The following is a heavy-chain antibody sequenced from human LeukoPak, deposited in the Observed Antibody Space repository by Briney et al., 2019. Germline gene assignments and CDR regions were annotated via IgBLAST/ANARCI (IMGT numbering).Heavy chain of an antibody. D-gene: IGHD3-10*01. Sequence: SETLSLTCTVSGGSVSSGSHYWNWIRQPPGKGLEWIGYVYYGGSTNYNPSLKSRVTISVDTSKNQFSLKLSSVTAADTAVYYCAREVGSGSIRLNWFDPWGQGTLVTVSS. CDR2: VYYGGST. CDR1: GGSVSSGSHY. V-gene: IGHV4-61*01. CDR3: AREVGSGSIRLNWFDP. J-gene: IGHJ5*02.